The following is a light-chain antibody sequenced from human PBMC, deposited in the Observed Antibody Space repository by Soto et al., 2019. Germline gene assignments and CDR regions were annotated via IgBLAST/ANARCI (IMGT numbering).Light chain of an antibody. Sequence: QSALTQPRSVSGSPGQSVSISCTGARSDVGGYNYVSWYQQHPGKAPKLMIYDVSKRPSGVPDRFSGSKSGNTASLTISGLQADDEADYYCCSYAGGYVFVFGTGTKLTVL. CDR1: RSDVGGYNY. V-gene: IGLV2-11*01. CDR2: DVS. CDR3: CSYAGGYVFV. J-gene: IGLJ1*01.